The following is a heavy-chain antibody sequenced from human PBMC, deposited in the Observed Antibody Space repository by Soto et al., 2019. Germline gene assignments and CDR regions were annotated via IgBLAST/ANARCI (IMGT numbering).Heavy chain of an antibody. J-gene: IGHJ6*02. CDR3: VIGGSIYYYCIDV. D-gene: IGHD1-26*01. Sequence: SEKVSCKASGGTFSSYAISWVRQAPGQGLEWMGGIIPIFGTENYAQKFQGRVTITADKSTSTSYMELSSLRSEDTAVYYCVIGGSIYYYCIDVWGQGTMVTVSS. CDR2: IIPIFGTE. V-gene: IGHV1-69*06. CDR1: GGTFSSYA.